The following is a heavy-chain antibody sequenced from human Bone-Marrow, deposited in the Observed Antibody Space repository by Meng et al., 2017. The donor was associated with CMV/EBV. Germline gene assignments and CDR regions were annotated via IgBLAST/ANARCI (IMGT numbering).Heavy chain of an antibody. Sequence: SETLSLTCTVSGGSISSYYWSWIRQPPGKGLEWIGYIYYSGSTNYNPSLKSRVTISVDTSKNQFSLKLSSVTAADTAVYYCARGNSVVGAKGRSNWFDPWGQGTLVTVSS. CDR3: ARGNSVVGAKGRSNWFDP. J-gene: IGHJ5*02. V-gene: IGHV4-59*12. CDR2: IYYSGST. CDR1: GGSISSYY. D-gene: IGHD1-26*01.